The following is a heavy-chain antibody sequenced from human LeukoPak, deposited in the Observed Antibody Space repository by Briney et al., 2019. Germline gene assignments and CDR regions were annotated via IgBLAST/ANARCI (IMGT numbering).Heavy chain of an antibody. CDR2: IWYDGSNK. Sequence: PGGSLRLSCAASGFTFSSYGMHWVRQAPGKGLEWVAVIWYDGSNKYYADSVRGRFTISRDNSKNTLYLQMNSLRAEDTAVYYCARDPIVGATESAFDIWGQGTMVTVSS. J-gene: IGHJ3*02. D-gene: IGHD1-26*01. CDR1: GFTFSSYG. CDR3: ARDPIVGATESAFDI. V-gene: IGHV3-33*01.